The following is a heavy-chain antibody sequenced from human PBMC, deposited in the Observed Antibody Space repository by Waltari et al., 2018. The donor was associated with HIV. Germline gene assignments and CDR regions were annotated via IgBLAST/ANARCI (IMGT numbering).Heavy chain of an antibody. J-gene: IGHJ6*02. CDR2: ISWNSDII. CDR1: GFNFDHSA. V-gene: IGHV3-9*01. D-gene: IGHD2-2*01. CDR3: AKDAASIHYYGMDV. Sequence: EMQLVESGGGLVQPGRSLRLPCAASGFNFDHSAMYWVRQAPGKGLEWVSGISWNSDIIGYADSVKGRFTISRDNAKNSLYLQMNSLGAEDTALYYCAKDAASIHYYGMDVWGQGTTVTVS.